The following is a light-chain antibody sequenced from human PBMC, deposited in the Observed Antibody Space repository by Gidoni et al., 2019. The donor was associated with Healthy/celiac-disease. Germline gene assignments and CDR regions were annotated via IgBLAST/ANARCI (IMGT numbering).Light chain of an antibody. CDR1: QSVSSN. Sequence: EIVMTQSPATLSVSPGARATLSCRASQSVSSNLAWYQQKPGQAPRLLIYGASTRATGIPASFSGSGAGTEFTLTISSLQSEDFAVYYCQQYSNWPPITFGQGTRLEIK. CDR3: QQYSNWPPIT. V-gene: IGKV3-15*01. CDR2: GAS. J-gene: IGKJ5*01.